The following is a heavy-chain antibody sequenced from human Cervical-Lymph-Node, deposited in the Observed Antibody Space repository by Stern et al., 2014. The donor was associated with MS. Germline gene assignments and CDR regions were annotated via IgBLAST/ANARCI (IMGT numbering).Heavy chain of an antibody. D-gene: IGHD6-25*01. CDR1: GGSINSDY. V-gene: IGHV4-59*01. CDR3: ARDSGYSSAWQSKDY. J-gene: IGHJ4*02. Sequence: QVQLQESGPRLVKPSETLSLTCSVSGGSINSDYWSWIRQPPGKGLEWIGYIYHTGTTKYNSSLKRRVTISRDTSKNQFSLKLNYVTAADTAVYYCARDSGYSSAWQSKDYWGQGTLVTVSS. CDR2: IYHTGTT.